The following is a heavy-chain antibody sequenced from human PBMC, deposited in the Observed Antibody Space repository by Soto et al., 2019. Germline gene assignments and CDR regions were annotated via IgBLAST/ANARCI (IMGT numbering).Heavy chain of an antibody. D-gene: IGHD6-13*01. Sequence: PGGSLRLSCAACGFTFSSYCIHWVRQAPGKGLEWVAVISYDGINKYYADSVKGRFTISRDNSKNTLYLQMNSLRAEDTAVYYCAKEVSAAGTVYYCYGMHVSGQASKVNVSS. CDR2: ISYDGINK. J-gene: IGHJ6*02. CDR3: AKEVSAAGTVYYCYGMHV. V-gene: IGHV3-30*18. CDR1: GFTFSSYC.